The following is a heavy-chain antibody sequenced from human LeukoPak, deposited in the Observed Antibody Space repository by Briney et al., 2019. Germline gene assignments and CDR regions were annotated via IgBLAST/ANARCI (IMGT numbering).Heavy chain of an antibody. CDR1: GFTFSTYW. J-gene: IGHJ4*02. CDR2: IKQDGSEK. CDR3: ARVYSSSSGRALDY. D-gene: IGHD6-6*01. Sequence: GGSLRLSCAASGFTFSTYWMSWVRQAPGKGLEWVANIKQDGSEKYYVDSVKGRFTISRDNAKNSLYLQMNSLRAEDTAVYYCARVYSSSSGRALDYWGQGTLVTVPS. V-gene: IGHV3-7*01.